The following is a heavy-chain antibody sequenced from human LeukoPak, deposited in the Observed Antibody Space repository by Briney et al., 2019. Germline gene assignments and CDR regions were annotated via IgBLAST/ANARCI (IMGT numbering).Heavy chain of an antibody. CDR1: GFTFSNYW. CDR2: INQDGSET. J-gene: IGHJ4*02. D-gene: IGHD3-22*01. Sequence: PGGSLRLSCAASGFTFSNYWMSWVRQAPGKGLEWVANINQDGSETYYVDSVKGRFTISRDNANNSLYLQMSSLRAEDTAIYYCATDSSGLTDEFDYWGQGTLVTVSS. V-gene: IGHV3-7*01. CDR3: ATDSSGLTDEFDY.